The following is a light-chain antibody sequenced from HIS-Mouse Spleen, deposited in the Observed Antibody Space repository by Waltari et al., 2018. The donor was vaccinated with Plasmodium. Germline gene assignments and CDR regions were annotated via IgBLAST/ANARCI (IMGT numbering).Light chain of an antibody. CDR2: EDS. CDR1: ALPKNY. CDR3: YSTDSSGNHRV. J-gene: IGLJ3*02. Sequence: SYELTQPPSVSVSPGQRARITCSGDALPKNYAYWYQQKSGQAPVLVIYEDSKRPSGIPERFSSSSSGTMATLTISGAQVEDEADYYCYSTDSSGNHRVFGGGTKLTVL. V-gene: IGLV3-10*01.